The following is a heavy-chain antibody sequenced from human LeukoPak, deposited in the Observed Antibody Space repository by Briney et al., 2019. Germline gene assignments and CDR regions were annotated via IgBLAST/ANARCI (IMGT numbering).Heavy chain of an antibody. J-gene: IGHJ4*02. D-gene: IGHD6-19*01. CDR3: AKDQFQGYSSGWYSFDY. CDR2: ISSSSSYI. Sequence: PGGSLRLSCVASGFTFSSYSMNWVRQAPGKGLEWVSSISSSSSYIYYADSVKGRFTISRDNAKNSLYLQMNSLRAEDTALYYCAKDQFQGYSSGWYSFDYWGQGTLVTVSS. CDR1: GFTFSSYS. V-gene: IGHV3-21*04.